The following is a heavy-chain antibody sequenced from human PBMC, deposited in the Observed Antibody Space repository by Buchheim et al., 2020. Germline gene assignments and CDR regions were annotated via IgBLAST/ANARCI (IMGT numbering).Heavy chain of an antibody. J-gene: IGHJ2*01. CDR1: GFTFSSYA. Sequence: VQLVESGGGLVQPGGSLRLSCAASGFTFSSYAMHWVRQAPGKGLEWVAVISYDGSNKYYADSVKGRFTISRDNSKNTLYLQMNSLRAEDTAVYYCARDSLPYHIVVVTGDWYFDLWGRGTL. V-gene: IGHV3-30-3*01. CDR3: ARDSLPYHIVVVTGDWYFDL. D-gene: IGHD2-21*02. CDR2: ISYDGSNK.